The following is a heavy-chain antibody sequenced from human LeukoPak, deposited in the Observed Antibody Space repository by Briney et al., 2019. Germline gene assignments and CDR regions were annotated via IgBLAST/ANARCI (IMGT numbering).Heavy chain of an antibody. J-gene: IGHJ4*02. CDR2: ITWNGGTI. V-gene: IGHV3-9*01. CDR1: GFSFDDFA. Sequence: GGSLRLSCAASGFSFDDFAMHWVRQAPGKGLEWVSGITWNGGTIDYADSVKGRFTISRDNAKNSLYLQMNSLRAEDTALYYCAARYASGPIADYWGQGTLVTVSS. CDR3: AARYASGPIADY. D-gene: IGHD3-10*01.